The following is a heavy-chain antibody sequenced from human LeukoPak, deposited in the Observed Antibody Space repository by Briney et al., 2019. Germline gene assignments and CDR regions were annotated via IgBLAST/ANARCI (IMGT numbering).Heavy chain of an antibody. V-gene: IGHV1-58*01. J-gene: IGHJ4*02. CDR2: IVVGSGNT. CDR1: GFTFTSSA. D-gene: IGHD3-10*01. Sequence: GASVKVSCKASGFTFTSSAVRWVRQARGQRLEWIGLIVVGSGNTNYAQEFQERVTITRDMSTSTAYMELSSLRSEDTAVYYCAAAFGRWSAGTFDYWGQGTLVTVSS. CDR3: AAAFGRWSAGTFDY.